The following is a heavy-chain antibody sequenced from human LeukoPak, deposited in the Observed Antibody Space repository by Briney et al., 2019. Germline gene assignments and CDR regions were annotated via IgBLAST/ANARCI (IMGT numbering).Heavy chain of an antibody. CDR3: ARLESIAAAGTGGYYYYYMDV. D-gene: IGHD6-13*01. Sequence: ASVKVSCKASGYTFTSYGISWVRQAPGQGLEWMGWISAYNGNTNYAQKLQGRVTMTTDTSTSTAYMELRSLRSDDTAVYYCARLESIAAAGTGGYYYYYMDVWGKGTTVTVSS. CDR2: ISAYNGNT. CDR1: GYTFTSYG. V-gene: IGHV1-18*01. J-gene: IGHJ6*03.